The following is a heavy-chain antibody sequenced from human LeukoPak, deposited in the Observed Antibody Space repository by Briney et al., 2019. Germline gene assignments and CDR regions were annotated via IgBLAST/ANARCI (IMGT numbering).Heavy chain of an antibody. V-gene: IGHV3-33*01. CDR1: GFTFSDFG. Sequence: GGSLRLSCAASGFTFSDFGMHWVRQAPGKGLEWVALIWYNETNKYYADSVKGRFIISRDSSKNTHYLQMNSLRADDTAVYYCARDSFYSYHSSYYYLRYFDYWGHGTLVTVSS. CDR2: IWYNETNK. D-gene: IGHD3-22*01. CDR3: ARDSFYSYHSSYYYLRYFDY. J-gene: IGHJ4*01.